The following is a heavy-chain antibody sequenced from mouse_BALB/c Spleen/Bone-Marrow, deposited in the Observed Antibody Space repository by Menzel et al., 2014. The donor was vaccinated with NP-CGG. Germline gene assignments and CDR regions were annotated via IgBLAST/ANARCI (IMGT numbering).Heavy chain of an antibody. CDR3: ARGLSYDYGTSYYFDY. CDR1: GYTFTDYA. V-gene: IGHV1S137*01. Sequence: QVQLQQPGAELVRPGVSVKISCKGSGYTFTDYAMHWVKQSHAKSLEWIGIISSSYGDATYNQKFKGKATMTVDKSSNTAYMELARLTSEDSAIYYCARGLSYDYGTSYYFDYWGQGTTLTVSS. CDR2: ISSSYGDA. D-gene: IGHD1-1*01. J-gene: IGHJ2*01.